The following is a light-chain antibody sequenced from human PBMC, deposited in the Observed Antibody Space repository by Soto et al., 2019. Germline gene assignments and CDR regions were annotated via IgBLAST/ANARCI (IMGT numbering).Light chain of an antibody. CDR1: QNVNNNY. CDR2: GAS. CDR3: QQYGSSPGT. V-gene: IGKV3-20*01. J-gene: IGKJ2*01. Sequence: VLTQSPGTLSLSPGERATLSCRASQNVNNNYLAWYQQKPGQAPRLLIRGASSRATGLPDRFSGSGSGTAFTLTISRLEPEDFAVYYCQQYGSSPGTFGQGTKVEIK.